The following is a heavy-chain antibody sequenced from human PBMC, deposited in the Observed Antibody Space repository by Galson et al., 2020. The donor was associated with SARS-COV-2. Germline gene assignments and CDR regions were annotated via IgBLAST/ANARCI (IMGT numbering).Heavy chain of an antibody. CDR1: GFTLSSYA. Sequence: GGYLRLSCAASGFTLSSYAMHWVRQAPGKGLEWVAVISYDGSNKYYADSVQGRFTISRDHSKNTLYLQMNSLSAEDTAVYYCARVGVDIGVVPGRDSIIPGYYYFLDVWGTGATVTVSS. CDR3: ARVGVDIGVVPGRDSIIPGYYYFLDV. D-gene: IGHD2-2*03. CDR2: ISYDGSNK. J-gene: IGHJ6*03. V-gene: IGHV3-30-3*01.